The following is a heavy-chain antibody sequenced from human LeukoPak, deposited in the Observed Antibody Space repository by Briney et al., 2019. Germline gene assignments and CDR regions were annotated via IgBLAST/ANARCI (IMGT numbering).Heavy chain of an antibody. J-gene: IGHJ6*03. D-gene: IGHD2-2*01. CDR3: AREAVPAALNYYYMDV. CDR1: GGTFSSYA. Sequence: GASVKVSCKASGGTFSSYAISWVRQAPGQGLEWMGGIIPIFGTANYAQKFQGRVSITADESTSTAYMELSSLRSEDTAVYYCAREAVPAALNYYYMDVWAKGPRSPSP. CDR2: IIPIFGTA. V-gene: IGHV1-69*13.